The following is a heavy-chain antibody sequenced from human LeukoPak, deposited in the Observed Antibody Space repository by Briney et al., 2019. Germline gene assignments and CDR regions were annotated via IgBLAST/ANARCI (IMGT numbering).Heavy chain of an antibody. D-gene: IGHD3-22*01. Sequence: GGSLRLSCAASGFTGSSNYMSWVRQAPGKGLEWVSVIYSGGTTYYADSVKGRFTISRGISKNTLYLQMDSLRVEDTAVYYCARMLISSGYYVDSWGQGTLVTVSS. J-gene: IGHJ4*02. CDR3: ARMLISSGYYVDS. CDR2: IYSGGTT. CDR1: GFTGSSNY. V-gene: IGHV3-53*01.